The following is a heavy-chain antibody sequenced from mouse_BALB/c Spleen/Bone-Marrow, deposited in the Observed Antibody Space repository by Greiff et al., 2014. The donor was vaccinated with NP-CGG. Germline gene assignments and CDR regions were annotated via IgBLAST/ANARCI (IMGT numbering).Heavy chain of an antibody. V-gene: IGHV1-14*01. CDR2: INPYNDGT. Sequence: EVKVVESGPELVKPGASVKMSCKASGYTLTSYVMHWVKQKPGQGLEWIGYINPYNDGTKYNEKFKGKATLTSDKSSSTAYMELSSLTSEDSAVYYCAREGVDYFDYWGQGTTLTVSS. CDR1: GYTLTSYV. CDR3: AREGVDYFDY. J-gene: IGHJ2*01.